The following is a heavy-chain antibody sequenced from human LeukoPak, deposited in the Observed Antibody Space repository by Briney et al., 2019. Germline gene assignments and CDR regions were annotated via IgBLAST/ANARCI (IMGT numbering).Heavy chain of an antibody. CDR3: AKVYYYGSGSFIFDC. CDR2: ISDSAGNT. Sequence: GGSLRLSCAASGFTLSSYSMTWVRQAPGRGLEWVSSISDSAGNTYYADSVKGRFTISRDNSKNTLFLQMNSLGAEDTAMYYCAKVYYYGSGSFIFDCWGQGTLVTVSS. D-gene: IGHD3-10*01. CDR1: GFTLSSYS. J-gene: IGHJ4*02. V-gene: IGHV3-23*01.